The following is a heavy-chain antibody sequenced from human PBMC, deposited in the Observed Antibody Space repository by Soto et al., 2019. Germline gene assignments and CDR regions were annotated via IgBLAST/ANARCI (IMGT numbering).Heavy chain of an antibody. D-gene: IGHD5-18*01. V-gene: IGHV3-30-3*01. CDR3: AREKGPWIQEPFLGDAFDI. CDR1: GFTFSSYA. J-gene: IGHJ3*02. CDR2: ISYDGSNK. Sequence: PGGSLRLSCAASGFTFSSYAMHWVRQAPGKGLEWVAVISYDGSNKYYADSVKGRFTISRDNSKNTLYLQMNSLRAEDTAVYYCAREKGPWIQEPFLGDAFDIWGQGTIVTGSS.